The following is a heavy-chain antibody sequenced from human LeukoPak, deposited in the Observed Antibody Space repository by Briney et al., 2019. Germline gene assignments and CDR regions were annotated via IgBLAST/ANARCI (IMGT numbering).Heavy chain of an antibody. J-gene: IGHJ5*02. D-gene: IGHD2-2*01. CDR3: ARTVGVVVPAANWFDP. CDR2: ISAYNGNT. CDR1: GYTFTSYG. V-gene: IGHV1-18*01. Sequence: GASVKVSCKASGYTFTSYGISWVRQAPGQGLEWMGWISAYNGNTNYAQKLQGRVTMTTDTSTSTAYMELKSLRSDDTAVYYCARTVGVVVPAANWFDPWGQGTLITVSS.